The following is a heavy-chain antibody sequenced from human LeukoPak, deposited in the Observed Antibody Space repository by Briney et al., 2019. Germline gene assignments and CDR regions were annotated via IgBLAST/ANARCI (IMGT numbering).Heavy chain of an antibody. D-gene: IGHD2-21*02. Sequence: ASVKVSCKASGYTFTSYGISWVRQAPGQGLEWMGWISAYNGNTNYAQKLQGRVTMTTDTSTSTACMELRSLRSDDTAVYYCAGLSTSYCGGDCSMLGLWAFDIWGQGTMVTVSS. CDR1: GYTFTSYG. CDR2: ISAYNGNT. CDR3: AGLSTSYCGGDCSMLGLWAFDI. J-gene: IGHJ3*02. V-gene: IGHV1-18*01.